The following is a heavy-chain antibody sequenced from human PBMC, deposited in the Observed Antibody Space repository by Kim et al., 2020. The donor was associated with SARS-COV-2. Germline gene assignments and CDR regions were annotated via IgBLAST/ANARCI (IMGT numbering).Heavy chain of an antibody. CDR3: ARDSIFGVVNVYYGMDV. J-gene: IGHJ6*02. CDR2: ISSSGSTI. CDR1: GFTFSSYE. V-gene: IGHV3-48*03. Sequence: GGSLRLSCAASGFTFSSYEMNWVRQAPGKGLEWVSYISSSGSTIYYADSVKGRFTISRDNAKNSLYLQMNSLRAEDTAVYYCARDSIFGVVNVYYGMDVWGQGTTVTVSS. D-gene: IGHD3-3*01.